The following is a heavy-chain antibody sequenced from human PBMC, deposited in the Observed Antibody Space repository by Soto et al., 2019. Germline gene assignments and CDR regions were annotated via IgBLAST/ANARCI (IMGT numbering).Heavy chain of an antibody. J-gene: IGHJ5*02. D-gene: IGHD1-26*01. CDR2: MNPISRNT. CDR3: ARRKERAGAYCLDA. Sequence: ASVKVSCQASGYTFNTYDISWVRHATGQGLEWMGWMNPISRNTGYAQKFQGRVTMTRNISITTAYMELSSLRSNDTAVYYCARRKERAGAYCLDAWDQGTLVTVSS. V-gene: IGHV1-8*01. CDR1: GYTFNTYD.